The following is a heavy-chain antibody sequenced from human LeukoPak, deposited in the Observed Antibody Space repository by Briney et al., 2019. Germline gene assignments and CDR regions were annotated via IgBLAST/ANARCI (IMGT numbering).Heavy chain of an antibody. CDR3: AREDRYYDFWSGYYKSANFDY. J-gene: IGHJ4*02. CDR2: INHSGST. V-gene: IGHV4-34*01. Sequence: SETLSLTCAVYGGSFSGYYRSWIRQPPGKGLEWIGEINHSGSTNYNPSLKSRVTISVDTSKNQFSLKLSSVTAADTAVYYCAREDRYYDFWSGYYKSANFDYWGQGTLVTVSS. D-gene: IGHD3-3*01. CDR1: GGSFSGYY.